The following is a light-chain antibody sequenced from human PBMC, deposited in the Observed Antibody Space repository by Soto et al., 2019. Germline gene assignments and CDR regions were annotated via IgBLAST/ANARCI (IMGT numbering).Light chain of an antibody. CDR1: ISDVGSSGP. J-gene: IGLJ1*01. Sequence: QSALTHPSSVSGAPGQSITISCPGSISDVGSSGPVSWYQHHPGQVPKLIIYEGSRRPSGVPSRFSGSKTGNTASLTITGLQAEDEANYYCCSYVGARTYVFGTGTKVTVL. V-gene: IGLV2-23*01. CDR3: CSYVGARTYV. CDR2: EGS.